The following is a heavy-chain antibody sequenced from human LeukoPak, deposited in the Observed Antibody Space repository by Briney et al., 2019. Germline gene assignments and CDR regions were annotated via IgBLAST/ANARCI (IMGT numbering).Heavy chain of an antibody. CDR3: ANVWRGSGSYYKEDY. D-gene: IGHD3-10*01. CDR2: ISGSGGST. J-gene: IGHJ4*02. V-gene: IGHV3-23*01. Sequence: PGGSLRLSCAASGFTFSSYGMHWVRQAPGKGLEGVSGISGSGGSTYYADSVKGRFTISRDNSKNTLYLQMNSLRAEDTAVYYCANVWRGSGSYYKEDYWGQGTLVTVSS. CDR1: GFTFSSYG.